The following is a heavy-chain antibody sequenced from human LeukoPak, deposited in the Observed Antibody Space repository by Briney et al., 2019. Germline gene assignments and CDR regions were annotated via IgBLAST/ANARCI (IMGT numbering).Heavy chain of an antibody. CDR3: ARARDSSWDY. V-gene: IGHV3-7*03. J-gene: IGHJ4*02. CDR1: GFTFSSYW. CDR2: IKDDGSEK. D-gene: IGHD6-13*01. Sequence: AGGSLRLSCAGSGFTFSSYWMSWVRQAPGKGLEWVANIKDDGSEKYYVDSVKGRFTISRDDAKNSLYLQMNSLRAEDTAVYYCARARDSSWDYWGQGTLVTVSS.